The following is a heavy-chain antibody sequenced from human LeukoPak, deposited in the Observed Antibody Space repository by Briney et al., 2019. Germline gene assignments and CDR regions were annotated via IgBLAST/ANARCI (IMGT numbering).Heavy chain of an antibody. CDR3: AKDRSGNSYGHFDY. V-gene: IGHV3-43D*04. D-gene: IGHD3-10*01. CDR1: GFTFDDYA. CDR2: ISWGGGST. J-gene: IGHJ4*02. Sequence: GGSLRLSCAASGFTFDDYAMHWVRQDPGKGLEWVSLISWGGGSTYYADSVKGRFTISRDNSKNSLYLHMNSLRAEDTALYYCAKDRSGNSYGHFDYWGQGTLVTVSS.